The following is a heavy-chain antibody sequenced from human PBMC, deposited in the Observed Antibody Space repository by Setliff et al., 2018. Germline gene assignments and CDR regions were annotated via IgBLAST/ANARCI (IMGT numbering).Heavy chain of an antibody. CDR3: AREFTRYYNFWSAHRYYMDV. CDR1: GYTFTSYA. CDR2: INAGNGNT. J-gene: IGHJ6*03. V-gene: IGHV1-3*01. D-gene: IGHD3-3*01. Sequence: APVKVSCKASGYTFTSYAMHWVRQAPGQRLEWMGWINAGNGNTKYSQKFQGRVTITRDTSASTAYMELSSLRSEDTAVYYCAREFTRYYNFWSAHRYYMDVWGKGTTVTVSS.